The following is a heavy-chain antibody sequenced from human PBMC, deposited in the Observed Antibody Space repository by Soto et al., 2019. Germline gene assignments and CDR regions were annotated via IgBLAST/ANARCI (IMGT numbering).Heavy chain of an antibody. CDR2: IYYSGTT. V-gene: IGHV4-61*01. Sequence: QVQLQASGPGLVKPSETLSLTCAVSGDSVSNDNYYWSWIRQPPGKGLEWIGYIYYSGTTNYNSHLKSRLSLPVDMSKNQLSLKLSSVTAADTAVYFCARSQRGRTAFTFDYWGQGALVTVSS. D-gene: IGHD3-16*01. CDR3: ARSQRGRTAFTFDY. J-gene: IGHJ4*02. CDR1: GDSVSNDNYY.